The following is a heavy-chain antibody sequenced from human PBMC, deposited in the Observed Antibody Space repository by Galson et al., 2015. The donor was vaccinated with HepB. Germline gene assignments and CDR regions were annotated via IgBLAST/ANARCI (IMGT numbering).Heavy chain of an antibody. D-gene: IGHD3-10*01. CDR3: ARDRGGSGSYLSRYYGMDV. J-gene: IGHJ6*02. CDR2: ISAGSSTI. Sequence: SLRLSCAASGFTFSSYNMNWVRQAPGRGLEWVSYISAGSSTIYYADSVKGRFTIARDNAKNSMYLQMYSLRAEDTAEYYCARDRGGSGSYLSRYYGMDVWGQGTTVIVSS. V-gene: IGHV3-48*04. CDR1: GFTFSSYN.